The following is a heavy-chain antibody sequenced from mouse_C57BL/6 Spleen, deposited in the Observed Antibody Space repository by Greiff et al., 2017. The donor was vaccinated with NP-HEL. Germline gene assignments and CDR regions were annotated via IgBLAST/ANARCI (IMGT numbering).Heavy chain of an antibody. D-gene: IGHD1-1*01. CDR1: GYTFTSYW. J-gene: IGHJ1*03. V-gene: IGHV1-72*01. CDR2: IDPNSGGT. Sequence: QVQLKQPGAELVKPGASVKLSCKASGYTFTSYWMHWVKQRPGRGLEWIGRIDPNSGGTKYNEKFKSKATLTVDKPSSTAYMQLSSLTSEDSAVYYCARRRGNYYYGSNWYFDVWGTGTTVTVSS. CDR3: ARRRGNYYYGSNWYFDV.